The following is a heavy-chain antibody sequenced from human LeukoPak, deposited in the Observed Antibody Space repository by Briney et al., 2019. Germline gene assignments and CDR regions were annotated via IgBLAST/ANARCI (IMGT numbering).Heavy chain of an antibody. J-gene: IGHJ6*02. V-gene: IGHV1-18*01. D-gene: IGHD3-3*01. Sequence: ASVKVSCKASGYTFTSHGISWVRQAPGQGLEWMGWISAYNGNTNYAQKLQGRVTMTTDTSTSTAYMELRSLRSDDTAVYYCARDISPSYYDFWSGYGVGGRYGMDVWGQGTTVTVSS. CDR2: ISAYNGNT. CDR3: ARDISPSYYDFWSGYGVGGRYGMDV. CDR1: GYTFTSHG.